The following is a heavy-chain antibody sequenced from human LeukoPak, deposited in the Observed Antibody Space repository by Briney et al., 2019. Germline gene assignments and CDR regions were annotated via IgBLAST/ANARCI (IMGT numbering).Heavy chain of an antibody. D-gene: IGHD4-17*01. CDR2: IWYDGSNK. Sequence: GGSLRLSCAASGFMFSDYGMHWVRQAPGKGLEWVAVIWYDGSNKYYADSVKGRFTISRDNSKNTLYLQMNSLRAEDTAVYYCARDDYGDFGPDYWGQGTLVTVSS. CDR3: ARDDYGDFGPDY. J-gene: IGHJ4*02. CDR1: GFMFSDYG. V-gene: IGHV3-33*08.